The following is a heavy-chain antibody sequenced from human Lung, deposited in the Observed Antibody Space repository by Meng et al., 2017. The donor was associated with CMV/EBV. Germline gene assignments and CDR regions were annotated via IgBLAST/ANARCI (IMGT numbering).Heavy chain of an antibody. D-gene: IGHD3-3*01. CDR3: ARVSGYYYYGMDV. J-gene: IGHJ6*02. CDR2: IYYSGST. V-gene: IGHV4-59*01. CDR1: GGSISSYY. Sequence: SETLSLXCTVSGGSISSYYWSWIRQPPGKGLEWIGYIYYSGSTNYNPSLKSRVTISVGTSKNQFSLKLSSVTAADTAVYYWARVSGYYYYGMDVWGQGTTVTVSS.